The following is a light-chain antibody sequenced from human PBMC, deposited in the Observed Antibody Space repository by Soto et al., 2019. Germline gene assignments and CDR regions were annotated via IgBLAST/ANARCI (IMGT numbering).Light chain of an antibody. CDR1: SSDVGSYNL. CDR2: EVS. V-gene: IGLV2-23*02. Sequence: QSVLTQPASVSGSPGQSITISCTGTSSDVGSYNLVSWCQQHPGKAPKLMIYEVSKRPSGVSNRFSGSKSGNTASLTISGLQAEDEADYYCCSYAGSSTRVVFGGGTKLTVL. CDR3: CSYAGSSTRVV. J-gene: IGLJ2*01.